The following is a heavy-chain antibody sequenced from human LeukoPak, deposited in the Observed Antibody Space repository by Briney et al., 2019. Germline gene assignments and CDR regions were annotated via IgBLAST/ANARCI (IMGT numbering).Heavy chain of an antibody. D-gene: IGHD4-11*01. V-gene: IGHV3-30*18. CDR2: ISYDGSNK. Sequence: PGRSLRLSCAASGFTFSSYGMHWVRQAPGKGLEWVAVISYDGSNKYYADSVKGRFTISRDNSKNTLYLQMNSLRAEDTAVYYCAKSPTTVTTHFDYWGQGTLVTVSS. J-gene: IGHJ4*02. CDR3: AKSPTTVTTHFDY. CDR1: GFTFSSYG.